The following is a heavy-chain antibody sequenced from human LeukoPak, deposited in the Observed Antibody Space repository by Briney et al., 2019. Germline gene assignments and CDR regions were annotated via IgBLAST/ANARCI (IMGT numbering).Heavy chain of an antibody. CDR2: INPNGGGT. J-gene: IGHJ5*02. V-gene: IGHV1-2*02. CDR1: GYSFTDYY. Sequence: ASVKVSCKTSGYSFTDYYMHWVRQAPGQGLEWMAWINPNGGGTNSAQKFQGRVTMTRDTSITTVYLEVSWLTSDDTAIYYCARADRLDGGPYLIGPWGQGTLVTVSS. D-gene: IGHD2-21*01. CDR3: ARADRLDGGPYLIGP.